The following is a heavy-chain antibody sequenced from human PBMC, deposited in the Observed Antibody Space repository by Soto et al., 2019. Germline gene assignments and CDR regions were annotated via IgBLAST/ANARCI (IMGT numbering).Heavy chain of an antibody. J-gene: IGHJ6*02. V-gene: IGHV4-4*07. D-gene: IGHD6-19*01. CDR2: IYTSGST. CDR1: GGSISSYY. Sequence: PSETLSLTCTVSGGSISSYYWSWIRQPAGKGLEWIGRIYTSGSTNYNPSLKSRVTMSVDTSKNQFSLKLSSVTAADTAVYYCARYSGIAVAGDYYYYGMDVWGQGTTVTVSS. CDR3: ARYSGIAVAGDYYYYGMDV.